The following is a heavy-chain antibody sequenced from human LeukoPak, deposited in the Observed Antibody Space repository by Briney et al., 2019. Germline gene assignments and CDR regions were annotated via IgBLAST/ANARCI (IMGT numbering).Heavy chain of an antibody. V-gene: IGHV1-2*02. D-gene: IGHD2-8*02. CDR2: IIPDSGGT. J-gene: IGHJ4*02. CDR1: GYTLTEYY. CDR3: STEDKYCTGANCGVF. Sequence: ASVKVSCKASGYTLTEYYIHWVRQAPGQGLEWMGFIIPDSGGTTYQQNFQGRLTMTRGTSISTFYMELSSLRPDDTAIYYCSTEDKYCTGANCGVFWGQGTLVTVSS.